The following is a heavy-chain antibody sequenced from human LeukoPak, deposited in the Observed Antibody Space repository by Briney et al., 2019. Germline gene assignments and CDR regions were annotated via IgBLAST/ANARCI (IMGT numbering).Heavy chain of an antibody. CDR1: GGSFSDGFF. CDR2: INHRGST. CDR3: ARVGSYYHFYFDV. Sequence: SETLSLTCDVNGGSFSDGFFWSWIRPSPGKGLEWIGEINHRGSTNYNPSLKSRVTISLDPSQNQFSLRLTSVTAADTAPYYCARVGSYYHFYFDVWGKGTTVTVSS. J-gene: IGHJ6*03. V-gene: IGHV4-34*01.